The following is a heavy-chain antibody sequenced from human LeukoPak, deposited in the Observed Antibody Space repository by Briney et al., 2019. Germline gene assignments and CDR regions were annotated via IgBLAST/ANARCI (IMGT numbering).Heavy chain of an antibody. D-gene: IGHD3-22*01. CDR3: ARDGESSGYNY. CDR1: GGPFSSYA. J-gene: IGHJ4*02. CDR2: IIPIFGTA. Sequence: GSSVKVSCKASGGPFSSYAISWVRQAPGHGLEWMGRIIPIFGTANYAQKFQGRVTITTDESTSTAYMELSSLRSEDTAVYYCARDGESSGYNYWGQGTLVTVSS. V-gene: IGHV1-69*05.